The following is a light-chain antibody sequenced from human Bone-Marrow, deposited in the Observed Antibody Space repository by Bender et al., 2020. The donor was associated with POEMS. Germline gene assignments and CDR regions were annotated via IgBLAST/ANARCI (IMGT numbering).Light chain of an antibody. CDR3: CAFRSGFTLV. V-gene: IGLV2-14*03. CDR2: DVS. CDR1: NSDVGAYKF. Sequence: QSALTQPASVSGSPGQSITISCTEANSDVGAYKFLSWYQQRPGKVPKLLIYDVSNRPSGVSNRFSGSKSANTASLSISGLQAEDEGEYYCCAFRSGFTLVFGGGTKVTVL. J-gene: IGLJ2*01.